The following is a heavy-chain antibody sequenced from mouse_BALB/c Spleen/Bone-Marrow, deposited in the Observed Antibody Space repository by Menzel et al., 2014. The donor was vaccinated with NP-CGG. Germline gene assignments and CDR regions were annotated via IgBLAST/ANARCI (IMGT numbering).Heavy chain of an antibody. CDR2: INPGSGGT. Sequence: LVESGAELVRPGTSVKVSCKASGYAFTNYLIEWVKQRPGQGLEWIGVINPGSGGTNYNEKFKGKATLTADKSSSTAYMQLSSLTSDDSAVYFCARRELGEFDYWGLGTTLTVSS. CDR1: GYAFTNYL. CDR3: ARRELGEFDY. J-gene: IGHJ2*01. D-gene: IGHD4-1*01. V-gene: IGHV1-54*01.